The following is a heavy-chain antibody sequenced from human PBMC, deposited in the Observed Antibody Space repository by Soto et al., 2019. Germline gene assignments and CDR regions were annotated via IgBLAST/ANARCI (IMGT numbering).Heavy chain of an antibody. D-gene: IGHD1-26*01. J-gene: IGHJ6*02. CDR3: ARGWEPLGYYGLDV. CDR1: GGSVRSGNHF. CDR2: MYYTGVT. Sequence: SETLSLTCSVSGGSVRSGNHFWNWIRQPPGRRLEWLGYMYYTGVTNYNPSLKSRVSMSVDTSKNQFSLKLTSLTAADTAVYYCARGWEPLGYYGLDVWGQGITVTVSS. V-gene: IGHV4-61*01.